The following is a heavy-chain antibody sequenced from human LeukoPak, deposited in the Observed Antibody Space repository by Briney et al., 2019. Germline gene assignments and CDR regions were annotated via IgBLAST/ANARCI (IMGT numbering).Heavy chain of an antibody. D-gene: IGHD1-26*01. V-gene: IGHV1-2*02. Sequence: ASVKVSCKASGYTFTIYYIHWVRQAPGQGLEWMGSIYPNSGGANFAQNFQGRVTLTRDTSSSTAYLELTRLRSDDTAVYYCAREGKIVGASFDYWGQGTQVTVSS. J-gene: IGHJ4*02. CDR1: GYTFTIYY. CDR2: IYPNSGGA. CDR3: AREGKIVGASFDY.